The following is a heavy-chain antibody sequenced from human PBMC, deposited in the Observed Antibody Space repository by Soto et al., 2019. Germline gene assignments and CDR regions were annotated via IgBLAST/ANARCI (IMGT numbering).Heavy chain of an antibody. J-gene: IGHJ3*02. D-gene: IGHD2-21*02. Sequence: GGSLRLSCAASGFTFSSYAMSWVRQAPGKGLEWVSAISGSGGSTYYADSVKGRFTISRDNSKNTLYLQMNRLRADDAAVYYCAKVWVVTAPLQDAFDIWGQGTMVTV. CDR2: ISGSGGST. CDR3: AKVWVVTAPLQDAFDI. CDR1: GFTFSSYA. V-gene: IGHV3-23*01.